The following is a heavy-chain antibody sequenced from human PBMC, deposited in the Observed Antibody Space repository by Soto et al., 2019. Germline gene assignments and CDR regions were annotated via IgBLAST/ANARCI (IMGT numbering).Heavy chain of an antibody. CDR2: IYLSDSET. D-gene: IGHD3-16*02. V-gene: IGHV5-51*01. CDR1: EYSLSIYW. J-gene: IGHJ6*02. CDR3: ARSGELSPFADGMDV. Sequence: GESLKISCNASEYSLSIYWIGLVLQTPGKGLEWMGIIYLSDSETRYNPSFQGQVTISADNSISTAYLQWRSLKASDTAIYYCARSGELSPFADGMDVWGQGTTVTVSS.